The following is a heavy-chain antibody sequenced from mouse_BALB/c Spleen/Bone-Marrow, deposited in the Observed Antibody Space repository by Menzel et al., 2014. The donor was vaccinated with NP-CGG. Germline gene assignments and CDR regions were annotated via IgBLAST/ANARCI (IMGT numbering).Heavy chain of an antibody. D-gene: IGHD1-2*01. CDR1: GFTFSGFG. J-gene: IGHJ3*01. CDR3: ASVSAWFAY. Sequence: EVKLMESGGGLVQPGGSRKLSCAASGFTFSGFGMHWVRQAPEKGLEWVAYISSGSSTIYYADTVKGRFTISRDNPKNTLFLQMTSLRSEDTAMYYCASVSAWFAYWGQGTLVTVSA. CDR2: ISSGSSTI. V-gene: IGHV5-17*02.